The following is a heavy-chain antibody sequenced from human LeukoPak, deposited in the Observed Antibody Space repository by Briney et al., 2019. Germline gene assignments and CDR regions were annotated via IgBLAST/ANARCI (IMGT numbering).Heavy chain of an antibody. CDR2: TYYSGST. J-gene: IGHJ4*02. Sequence: PSETLSLTCTVSGGSISSSTYYWGWIRQPPGKGLEWIGSTYYSGSTYYNPSLKSRVTFPVDTSKNQFSLKLSSVTAADTAVYYCARHGGSGSYYSQREFDYWGQGTLVTVSS. CDR3: ARHGGSGSYYSQREFDY. D-gene: IGHD3-10*01. CDR1: GGSISSSTYY. V-gene: IGHV4-39*01.